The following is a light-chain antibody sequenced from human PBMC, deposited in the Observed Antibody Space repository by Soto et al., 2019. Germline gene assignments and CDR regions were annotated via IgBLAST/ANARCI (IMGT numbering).Light chain of an antibody. V-gene: IGKV1-39*01. CDR3: QQSFRSPFT. CDR1: ESITGY. CDR2: AAS. J-gene: IGKJ3*01. Sequence: DIQVTQSPSSLSASIGDRVTITCRASESITGYVNWYQQKPGKAPNLLIHAASRLQSGVTSRFSGSGSGTDFTLTIAAVKPEDFAIYYCQQSFRSPFTFGPGTRVDLK.